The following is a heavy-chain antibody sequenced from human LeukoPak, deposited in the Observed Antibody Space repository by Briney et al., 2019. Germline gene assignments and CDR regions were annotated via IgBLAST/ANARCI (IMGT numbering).Heavy chain of an antibody. D-gene: IGHD3-16*01. CDR2: ISYDGSNK. V-gene: IGHV3-30*18. J-gene: IGHJ4*02. CDR1: GLIFSSYG. CDR3: AKGGGVWGTAGY. Sequence: GGSLRLSCAASGLIFSSYGMHWVRQVPGKGLEWVAVISYDGSNKYYADSVKGRFTISRDNSKNTLYLQMSSLRAEDTAVYYCAKGGGVWGTAGYWGQGTLVTVSS.